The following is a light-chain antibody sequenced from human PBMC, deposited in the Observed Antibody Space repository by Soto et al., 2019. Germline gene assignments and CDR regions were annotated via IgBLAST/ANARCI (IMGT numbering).Light chain of an antibody. CDR2: GAS. CDR3: QHHNSYSQT. CDR1: QSIRHY. Sequence: DIQMTQSPPTLSASVGDRVTITCRASQSIRHYLAWYQQMPGKAPKLLIYGASTLQSGVPSRFSGSGPGTEFTLTISSLHPDDFGTYFCQHHNSYSQTFGQGTKVDIK. V-gene: IGKV1-5*01. J-gene: IGKJ1*01.